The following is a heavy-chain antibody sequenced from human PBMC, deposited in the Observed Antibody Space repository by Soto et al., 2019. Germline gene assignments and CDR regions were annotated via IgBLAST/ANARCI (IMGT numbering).Heavy chain of an antibody. J-gene: IGHJ4*02. Sequence: ASVKVSCKASGYTFTSYGISWVRQAPGQGLEWMGWISAYNGNTNHAQKLQGRVTMTTDTSTSTAYMELRSLRSDDTAVYYCARTEWGYCSGGSCYYFDYWGQGTLVTVSS. CDR3: ARTEWGYCSGGSCYYFDY. CDR2: ISAYNGNT. D-gene: IGHD2-15*01. CDR1: GYTFTSYG. V-gene: IGHV1-18*01.